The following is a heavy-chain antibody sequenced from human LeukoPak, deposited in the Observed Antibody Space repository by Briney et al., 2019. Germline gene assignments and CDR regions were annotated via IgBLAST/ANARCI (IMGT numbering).Heavy chain of an antibody. Sequence: SETLSLTCAVYGGPFSGYYWSWIRQPPGKGLEWIGEINHSGSTNYNPSLKSRVTISVDTSKNQFSLKLSSVTAADTAVYYCARGRTILGYWGQGTLVTVSS. CDR3: ARGRTILGY. CDR2: INHSGST. V-gene: IGHV4-34*01. J-gene: IGHJ4*02. CDR1: GGPFSGYY.